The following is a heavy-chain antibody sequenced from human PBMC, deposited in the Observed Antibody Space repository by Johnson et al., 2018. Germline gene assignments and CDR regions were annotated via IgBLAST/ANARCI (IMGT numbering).Heavy chain of an antibody. Sequence: QVQLVESGGGVVQPGRSLRLSCAASGFTFSSYGMHWVRQAPGKGLEWVAIISYDGSNKYYADSVKGRFSISRDNSKNTLYLQMNSLRAEDTAGYYCAKDPVNLPYPHLLYGSGGSCYSYDYFQHWGQGTLVTVSS. CDR2: ISYDGSNK. CDR3: AKDPVNLPYPHLLYGSGGSCYSYDYFQH. V-gene: IGHV3-30*18. J-gene: IGHJ1*01. D-gene: IGHD2-15*01. CDR1: GFTFSSYG.